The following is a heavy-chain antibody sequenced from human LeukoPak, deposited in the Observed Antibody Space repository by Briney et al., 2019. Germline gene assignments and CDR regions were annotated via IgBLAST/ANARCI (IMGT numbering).Heavy chain of an antibody. CDR3: ARVQKLRYFDWLKENYGMDV. D-gene: IGHD3-9*01. V-gene: IGHV3-21*01. CDR1: GFTFSGYS. Sequence: GGSLRLSCAASGFTFSGYSMNWVRQAPGKGLEWVSSISSSSSYIYYADSVKGRFTISRDNAKNSLYLQMNSLRAEDTAVYYCARVQKLRYFDWLKENYGMDVWGQGTTVTVSS. CDR2: ISSSSSYI. J-gene: IGHJ6*02.